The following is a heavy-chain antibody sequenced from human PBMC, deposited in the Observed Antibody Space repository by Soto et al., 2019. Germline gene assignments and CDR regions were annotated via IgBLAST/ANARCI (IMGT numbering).Heavy chain of an antibody. CDR1: GYSFTSYW. D-gene: IGHD4-17*01. CDR2: IYPGDSDT. Sequence: PGESLKISCKGSGYSFTSYWIGWVRQMPGKGLEWMGIIYPGDSDTRYSPSFQGQVTISADKSISTAYLQWSSLKASDTAMYYCAGRYGDTSPYYGMEVWGQGTTVTVSS. CDR3: AGRYGDTSPYYGMEV. J-gene: IGHJ6*02. V-gene: IGHV5-51*01.